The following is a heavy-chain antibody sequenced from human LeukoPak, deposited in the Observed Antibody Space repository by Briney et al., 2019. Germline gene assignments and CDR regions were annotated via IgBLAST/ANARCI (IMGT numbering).Heavy chain of an antibody. D-gene: IGHD4-17*01. CDR2: ISSSGSTI. CDR3: ARGGDDYGDYGAGFDY. CDR1: GFTFSSYE. V-gene: IGHV3-48*03. J-gene: IGHJ4*02. Sequence: PGGSLRLSCAASGFTFSSYEMNWVRQAPGKGLEWVSYISSSGSTIYYADSVKGRFTIFRDNAKNSLYLQMNSLRAEDTAVYYCARGGDDYGDYGAGFDYWGQGTLVTVSS.